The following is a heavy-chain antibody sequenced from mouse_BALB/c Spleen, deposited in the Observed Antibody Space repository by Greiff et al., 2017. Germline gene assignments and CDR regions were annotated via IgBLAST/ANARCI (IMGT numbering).Heavy chain of an antibody. CDR1: GYAFSSSW. CDR3: AREGITTDFDY. D-gene: IGHD1-1*01. Sequence: VKLMESGPELVKPGASVKISCKASGYAFSSSWMNWVKQRPGQGLEWIGRIYPGDGDTNYNGKFKGKATLTADKSSSTAYMQLSSLTSVDSAVYFCAREGITTDFDYWGQGTTLTVSS. CDR2: IYPGDGDT. J-gene: IGHJ2*01. V-gene: IGHV1-82*01.